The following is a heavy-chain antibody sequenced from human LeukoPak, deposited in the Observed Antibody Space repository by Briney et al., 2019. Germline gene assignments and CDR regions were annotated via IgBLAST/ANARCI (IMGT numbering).Heavy chain of an antibody. J-gene: IGHJ5*02. CDR3: AKDMDYYDSSGLGS. D-gene: IGHD3-22*01. CDR2: ISSSGGST. Sequence: GGSLRLSCAASGFTFSIYAMSWVRQAPGKGLEWVSVISSSGGSTYYADSVKGRFTISRDNSKNTLSLQMNSLRAEDTALYYCAKDMDYYDSSGLGSWGQGTLVTVSS. V-gene: IGHV3-23*01. CDR1: GFTFSIYA.